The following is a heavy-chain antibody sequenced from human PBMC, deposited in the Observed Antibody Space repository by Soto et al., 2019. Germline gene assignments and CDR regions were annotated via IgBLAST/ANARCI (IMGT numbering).Heavy chain of an antibody. CDR2: IYHSGST. V-gene: IGHV4-4*02. CDR1: SGSICSSDW. J-gene: IGHJ4*02. CDR3: ALSWRSGDFDY. D-gene: IGHD3-10*01. Sequence: PSETLSLTCAVSSGSICSSDWWSWVRQPPGKGLEWIGEIYHSGSTNYNPSLKSRVTISVDKSKNQFSLKLSSVTAADTAVYYCALSWRSGDFDYWGQGTLLTVSS.